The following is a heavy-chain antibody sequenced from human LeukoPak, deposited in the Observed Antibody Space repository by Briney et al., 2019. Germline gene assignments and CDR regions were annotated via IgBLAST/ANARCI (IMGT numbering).Heavy chain of an antibody. V-gene: IGHV3-9*01. CDR2: ISWNSGSI. Sequence: PGGSLRLSCAASGFTFDDYAMHWVRQAPGKGLEWVSGISWNSGSIGYADSVKGRFTISRDNAKNSLYLQMNSLRAEDTALYYCAKGNDYGGNSDFDYWGQGTLVTVSS. J-gene: IGHJ4*02. CDR1: GFTFDDYA. CDR3: AKGNDYGGNSDFDY. D-gene: IGHD4-23*01.